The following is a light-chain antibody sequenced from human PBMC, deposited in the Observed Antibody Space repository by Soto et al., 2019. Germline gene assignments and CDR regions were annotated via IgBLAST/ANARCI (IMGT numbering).Light chain of an antibody. J-gene: IGLJ2*01. Sequence: QSVLTQPPSVSGAPGQRVTISCTGSSSNIGAGIDVHWYQKFPGTAPKLLIYAHTNRPSGVPDRFSGSKSGTSASLAITGLQAEDEADYYCQSYDNSLSGPVFGGGTKLTVL. CDR1: SSNIGAGID. CDR2: AHT. V-gene: IGLV1-40*01. CDR3: QSYDNSLSGPV.